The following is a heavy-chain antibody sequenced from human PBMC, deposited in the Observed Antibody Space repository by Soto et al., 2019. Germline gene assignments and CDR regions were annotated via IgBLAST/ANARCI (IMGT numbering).Heavy chain of an antibody. Sequence: QVPLVESGGGVVQPGRSLRLSCAASGFTFSSYGMHWVRQAPGKGLEWVAVIWYDGSNKYYADSVKGPFTISRDNSKNRLYLQMNSLRAEDTAVYYCARERITIFGVVTKPIDYWGQGTLVTVSS. V-gene: IGHV3-33*01. CDR1: GFTFSSYG. J-gene: IGHJ4*02. CDR2: IWYDGSNK. D-gene: IGHD3-3*01. CDR3: ARERITIFGVVTKPIDY.